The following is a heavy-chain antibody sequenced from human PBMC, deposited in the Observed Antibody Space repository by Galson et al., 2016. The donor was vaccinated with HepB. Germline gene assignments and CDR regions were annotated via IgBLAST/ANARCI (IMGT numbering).Heavy chain of an antibody. Sequence: SVKVSCKASGYTLTTYYIHWVRQAPGQGLEWLGWINPNSGGTNYVQKFRGRFTMTRDTSINTAYMELSGLRSDASAVYYCARLARFSDFYYYGMDVWGQGTTVTVSS. J-gene: IGHJ6*02. CDR1: GYTLTTYY. CDR2: INPNSGGT. CDR3: ARLARFSDFYYYGMDV. D-gene: IGHD3-10*01. V-gene: IGHV1-2*02.